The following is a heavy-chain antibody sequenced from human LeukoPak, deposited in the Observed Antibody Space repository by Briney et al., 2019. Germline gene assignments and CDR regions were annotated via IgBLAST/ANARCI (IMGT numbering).Heavy chain of an antibody. D-gene: IGHD3-22*01. V-gene: IGHV4-39*01. J-gene: IGHJ3*01. CDR2: IYYSGST. CDR1: GGSLSSSSYF. CDR3: AVAGVRYYDSSGLYAFDF. Sequence: SETLSLTCTVSGGSLSSSSYFWGWIRQPPGKGLEWIGTIYYSGSTYYNPSLKSRVIISVDASKNQFSLKLSSVTAADTAVYYCAVAGVRYYDSSGLYAFDFWGQGTMVTVSS.